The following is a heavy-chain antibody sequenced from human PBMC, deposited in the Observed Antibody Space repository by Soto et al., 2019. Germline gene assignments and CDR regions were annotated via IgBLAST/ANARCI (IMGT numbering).Heavy chain of an antibody. D-gene: IGHD2-21*02. V-gene: IGHV3-23*01. Sequence: GGSLRLSCAASGFTFSSYAMSWVRQATGKGLEWVSAISGSGGSTYYADSVKGRFTISRDNSKNTLYLQMNSLRAEDTAVYCCAKYLQIVVVTDIDYWGQGTLVTVSS. CDR2: ISGSGGST. CDR3: AKYLQIVVVTDIDY. CDR1: GFTFSSYA. J-gene: IGHJ4*02.